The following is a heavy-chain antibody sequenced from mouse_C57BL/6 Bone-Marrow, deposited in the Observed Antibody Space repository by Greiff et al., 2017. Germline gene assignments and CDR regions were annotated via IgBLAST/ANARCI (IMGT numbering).Heavy chain of an antibody. CDR2: INPYNGGT. V-gene: IGHV1-19*01. J-gene: IGHJ4*01. D-gene: IGHD2-4*01. CDR1: GFNIKDYY. Sequence: VQLQQSGAELVKPGASVKLSCTASGFNIKDYYMHWVKQSHGKSLEWIGVINPYNGGTSYNQKFKGKATLTVDKSSSTAYMELNSLTSEDSAVYYCARRTMNYAMDYWGQGTSVTVSS. CDR3: ARRTMNYAMDY.